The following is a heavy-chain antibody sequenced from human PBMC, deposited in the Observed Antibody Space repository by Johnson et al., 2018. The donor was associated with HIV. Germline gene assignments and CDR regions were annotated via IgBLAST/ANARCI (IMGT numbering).Heavy chain of an antibody. V-gene: IGHV3-15*01. Sequence: VQLVESGGSVVRPGGSLRLSCAASGFTFSNAWMSWVRQAPGKGLEWVGRIKSKTDGGTTDYAAPVKCRFTISRDDSKNTLYLQMNSLKTEDTAVYYCTTGWYSGYDLPNAFDIWGQGTMVTVSS. CDR2: IKSKTDGGTT. CDR1: GFTFSNAW. D-gene: IGHD5-12*01. J-gene: IGHJ3*02. CDR3: TTGWYSGYDLPNAFDI.